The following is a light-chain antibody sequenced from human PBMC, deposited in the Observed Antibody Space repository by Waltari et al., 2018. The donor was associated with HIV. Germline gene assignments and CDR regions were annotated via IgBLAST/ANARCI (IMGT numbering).Light chain of an antibody. CDR2: EVT. V-gene: IGLV2-23*02. CDR3: CSYAGSSAFV. CDR1: SSAVGRYNL. J-gene: IGLJ1*01. Sequence: QSALTQPASVSGSPGQSITISCTGTSSAVGRYNLVSWYQHHPGKAPKLLIFEVTKRPWGVSNRCSGSKSGNTASLTISGRQADDEADYYCCSYAGSSAFVFGTGTKVTVL.